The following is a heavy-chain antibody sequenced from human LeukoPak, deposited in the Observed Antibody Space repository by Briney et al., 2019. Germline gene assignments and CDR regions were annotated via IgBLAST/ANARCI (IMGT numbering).Heavy chain of an antibody. D-gene: IGHD5-12*01. CDR2: IYYSGST. J-gene: IGHJ6*03. CDR3: ARSKYGGYENYMDV. Sequence: PSETLSLTYTVSGGSISSHYWSWIRQPPGKGLEWIGYIYYSGSTNYNPSLKSRVTISVDTSKNQFSLKLSSVTAADTAVYYCARSKYGGYENYMDVWGKGTTVTVSS. CDR1: GGSISSHY. V-gene: IGHV4-59*11.